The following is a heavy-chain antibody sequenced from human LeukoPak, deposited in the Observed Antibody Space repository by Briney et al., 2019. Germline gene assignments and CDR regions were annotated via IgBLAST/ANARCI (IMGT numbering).Heavy chain of an antibody. Sequence: PGGSLRLSCAASGFTFSSYAMNWVRQAPGKGLEWVSTISGSGGTTYYGDSVKGRFTISRDNSKNTLYLQMNSLRPEDTAIYYCAKDIFFESGGSHGMDVWGQGTTVTVSS. V-gene: IGHV3-23*01. CDR1: GFTFSSYA. J-gene: IGHJ6*02. CDR2: ISGSGGTT. CDR3: AKDIFFESGGSHGMDV. D-gene: IGHD3-16*01.